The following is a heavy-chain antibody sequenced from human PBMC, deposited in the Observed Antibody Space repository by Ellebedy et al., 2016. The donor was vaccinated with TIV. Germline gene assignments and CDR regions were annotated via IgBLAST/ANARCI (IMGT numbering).Heavy chain of an antibody. CDR3: ARGRPNYGDFPS. V-gene: IGHV3-53*01. D-gene: IGHD3-10*01. CDR2: IYAGGST. J-gene: IGHJ1*01. Sequence: GESLKISXAASGFTVSSNYISWVRQAPGKWLEWVSVIYAGGSTYYADSVRGRFTISRDNSNKIVYLQMDSMRAEDTALYYCARGRPNYGDFPSWGQGTLVTVSS. CDR1: GFTVSSNY.